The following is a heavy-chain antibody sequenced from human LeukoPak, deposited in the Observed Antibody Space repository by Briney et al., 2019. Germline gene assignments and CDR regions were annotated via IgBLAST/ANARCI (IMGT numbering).Heavy chain of an antibody. CDR3: AKDPLADYYMDV. J-gene: IGHJ6*03. V-gene: IGHV3-30*18. Sequence: GRSLRLSCAASGFTFSSYGMHWVRQAPGRGLEWVADISFDGTAKYYEDSVKGRFTISRDNSKNTLYLQMNSLRAEDTAVYYCAKDPLADYYMDVWGKGTTVTVSS. CDR2: ISFDGTAK. CDR1: GFTFSSYG.